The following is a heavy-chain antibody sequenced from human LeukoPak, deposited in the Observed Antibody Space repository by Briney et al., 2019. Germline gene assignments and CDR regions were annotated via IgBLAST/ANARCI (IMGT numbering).Heavy chain of an antibody. CDR3: ARDRKSSGYSY. CDR1: GYTFTGYY. Sequence: ASVKVSCKASGYTFTGYYMHWVRQAPGQGLEWMGWINPNSGGTNYAQKFQGRVTMTRDKSSSTAYMELSRLRSDDTAVYYCARDRKSSGYSYWGQGTMVTVSS. D-gene: IGHD3-22*01. V-gene: IGHV1-2*02. J-gene: IGHJ4*02. CDR2: INPNSGGT.